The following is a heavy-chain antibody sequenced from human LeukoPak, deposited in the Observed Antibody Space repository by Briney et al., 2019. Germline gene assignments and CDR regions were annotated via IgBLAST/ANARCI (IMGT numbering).Heavy chain of an antibody. Sequence: ASVKVSCKSSGYTFTGYYMHWVRHAPGQGLEWMGWINPNSGGTNCAQKIQGRVTMTRDTFITAAYMELSRLRSDDTAVYHCARGFVYCGGDCYQSQRAFDIWGQGTMVTVSS. D-gene: IGHD2-21*01. CDR3: ARGFVYCGGDCYQSQRAFDI. V-gene: IGHV1-2*02. CDR1: GYTFTGYY. CDR2: INPNSGGT. J-gene: IGHJ3*02.